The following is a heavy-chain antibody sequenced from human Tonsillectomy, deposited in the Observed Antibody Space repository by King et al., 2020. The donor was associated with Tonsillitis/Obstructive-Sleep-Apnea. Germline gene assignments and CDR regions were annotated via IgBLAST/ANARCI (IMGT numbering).Heavy chain of an antibody. D-gene: IGHD2-2*01. J-gene: IGHJ6*03. Sequence: QLVQSGAEVKKPGSSVKVSCKASGGTFSSYAISWVRQAPGQGLEWMGGIIPIFGTANYAQKFQGRVTITADESTSTAYMELGSLRSEDTDAYYCARSIVVVPAANYYYYYYMDVWGKGTTVTVSS. V-gene: IGHV1-69*01. CDR3: ARSIVVVPAANYYYYYYMDV. CDR2: IIPIFGTA. CDR1: GGTFSSYA.